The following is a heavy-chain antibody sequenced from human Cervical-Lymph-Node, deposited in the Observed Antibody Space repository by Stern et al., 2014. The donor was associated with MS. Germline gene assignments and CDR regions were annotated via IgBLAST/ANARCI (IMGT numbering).Heavy chain of an antibody. J-gene: IGHJ4*02. D-gene: IGHD2-21*01. V-gene: IGHV5-51*01. CDR3: ARWSVACDY. Sequence: VQLVQSGAELKKPGESLKISCKTSGYSFINYWIAWVRQVPGKGLEWIWRIYPGDSDIRYSPSFQGPVTISVAKSITTAFLQWSSLKASDTAVYYCARWSVACDYWGQGALITVSS. CDR2: IYPGDSDI. CDR1: GYSFINYW.